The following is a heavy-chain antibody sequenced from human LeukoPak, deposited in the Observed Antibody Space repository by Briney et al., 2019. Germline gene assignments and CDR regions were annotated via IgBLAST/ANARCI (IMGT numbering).Heavy chain of an antibody. D-gene: IGHD4-17*01. Sequence: GGSLRLSCATPGFTFSDHHTDWVRQAPGKGLEWVARTRTKAKDYTTEYAASAKGRFTVSRDESMHSLYLQMNSLKTEDTAVYYCARGPTVTFNYHYGMDVWGQGTTVTVSS. CDR1: GFTFSDHH. V-gene: IGHV3-72*01. J-gene: IGHJ6*02. CDR3: ARGPTVTFNYHYGMDV. CDR2: TRTKAKDYTT.